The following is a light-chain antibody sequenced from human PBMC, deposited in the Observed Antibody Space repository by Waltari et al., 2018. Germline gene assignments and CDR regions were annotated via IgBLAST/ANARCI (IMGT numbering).Light chain of an antibody. V-gene: IGLV2-23*02. Sequence: QSALTQPASVSGSPGQSITISCTGTSSDVGTYTLVSWYQQHPGKAPKFMIYDVSKRPSGVSNRFSGSKSGNTASLTISGLQAEDEAAYYCCSYAGSSTWVFGGGTKLTVL. J-gene: IGLJ3*02. CDR2: DVS. CDR3: CSYAGSSTWV. CDR1: SSDVGTYTL.